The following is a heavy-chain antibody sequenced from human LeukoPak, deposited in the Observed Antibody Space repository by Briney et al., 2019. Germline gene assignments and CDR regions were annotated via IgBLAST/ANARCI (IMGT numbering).Heavy chain of an antibody. CDR2: TYYRSKWNN. D-gene: IGHD1-14*01. CDR1: GDSVSSNTGA. V-gene: IGHV6-1*01. CDR3: AREVFKYGRFYFDY. J-gene: IGHJ4*02. Sequence: SQTLSLTCGISGDSVSSNTGAWNWIRQSPSRGLEWLGKTYYRSKWNNDYAISVKDRITINPDTSKDQFSLQLNSVTPEDTAVYYCAREVFKYGRFYFDYWGQGTPVTVSS.